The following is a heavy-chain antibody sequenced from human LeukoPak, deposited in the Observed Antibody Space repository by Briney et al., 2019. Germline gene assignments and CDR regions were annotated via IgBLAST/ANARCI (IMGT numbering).Heavy chain of an antibody. D-gene: IGHD2-15*01. CDR3: ARQDDYYYMDV. V-gene: IGHV4-30-4*08. J-gene: IGHJ6*03. CDR1: GGSISSGDYY. Sequence: SQTLSLTCTVSGGSISSGDYYWSWIRQPPGKGLEWIGYIYYSGSTYYNPSLKSRVTISVDTSKNQFSLKVSSVTAADTALYYCARQDDYYYMDVWGKGTTVTVSS. CDR2: IYYSGST.